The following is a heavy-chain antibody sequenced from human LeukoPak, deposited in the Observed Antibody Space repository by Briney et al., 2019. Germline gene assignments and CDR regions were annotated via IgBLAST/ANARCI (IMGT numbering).Heavy chain of an antibody. CDR1: GFTFTTYY. J-gene: IGHJ4*02. V-gene: IGHV3-7*01. CDR3: ARGGLGKYCSSSTCHGYYFEF. D-gene: IGHD2-2*01. Sequence: GGSLRLSCAASGFTFTTYYMTWIRLPPGKGLEWVANINQDGSTKYYVGAVKGQFTISRDNAENSLFLEMNSLRAEDTAVYYCARGGLGKYCSSSTCHGYYFEFGGQGTLVTVSS. CDR2: INQDGSTK.